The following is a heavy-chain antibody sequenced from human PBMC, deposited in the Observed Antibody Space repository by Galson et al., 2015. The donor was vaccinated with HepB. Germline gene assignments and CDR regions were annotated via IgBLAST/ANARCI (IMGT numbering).Heavy chain of an antibody. CDR2: IYHSGST. J-gene: IGHJ4*02. CDR3: AVTSYDYGDSAGGY. D-gene: IGHD4-17*01. V-gene: IGHV4-38-2*01. Sequence: SETLSLTCAVSGYSISSGYYWGWIRQPPGKGLEWIGSIYHSGSTYYNPSLKSRVTISVDTSKNQFSLKLSSVTAADTAVYYCAVTSYDYGDSAGGYWGQGTLVTVSS. CDR1: GYSISSGYY.